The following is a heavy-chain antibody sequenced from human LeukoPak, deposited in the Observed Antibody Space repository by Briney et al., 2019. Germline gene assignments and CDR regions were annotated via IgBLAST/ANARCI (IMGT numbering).Heavy chain of an antibody. CDR3: ARDETYYYDSSGFGAFDI. J-gene: IGHJ3*02. V-gene: IGHV4-4*07. Sequence: SETLSLTCTVSGGSISSYYWSWIRQPAGKGLEWIGRIYTSGSTNYNPSLKSRVTMSVDTSKNQFSLKPSSVTAADTAVYYCARDETYYYDSSGFGAFDIWGQGTMVTVSS. D-gene: IGHD3-22*01. CDR2: IYTSGST. CDR1: GGSISSYY.